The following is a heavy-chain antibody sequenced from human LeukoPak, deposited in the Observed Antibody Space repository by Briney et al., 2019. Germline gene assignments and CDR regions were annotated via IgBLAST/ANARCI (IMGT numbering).Heavy chain of an antibody. CDR1: GGSITNTNY. J-gene: IGHJ4*02. V-gene: IGHV4-4*02. CDR2: VNLQGST. D-gene: IGHD3-22*01. Sequence: SETLSLTCGVSGGSITNTNYWTWVRQPPGKGLEWIGEVNLQGSTNYNPSLKSRVTISVDTSKIQSSLTVSSVTAADTAVYYCARPDSTGYHRDFWGQGTLITVSS. CDR3: ARPDSTGYHRDF.